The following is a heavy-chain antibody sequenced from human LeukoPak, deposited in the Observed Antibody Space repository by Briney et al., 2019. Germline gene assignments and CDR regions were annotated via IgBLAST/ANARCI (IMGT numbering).Heavy chain of an antibody. D-gene: IGHD4-17*01. V-gene: IGHV4-61*08. CDR1: GGSISSGGYY. Sequence: TSETLSLTCTVSGGSISSGGYYWSWIRQPPGKGLEWIGYIYYSGSTNYNPSLKSRVTISVDTSKNQFSLKLSSVTAADTAVYYCARHIPAYGDYDCWFDPWGQGTLVTVSS. J-gene: IGHJ5*02. CDR3: ARHIPAYGDYDCWFDP. CDR2: IYYSGST.